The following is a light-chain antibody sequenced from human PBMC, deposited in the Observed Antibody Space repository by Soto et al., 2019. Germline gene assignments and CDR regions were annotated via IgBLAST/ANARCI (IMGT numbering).Light chain of an antibody. V-gene: IGKV3-20*01. CDR3: QQYVSSPYT. J-gene: IGKJ2*01. Sequence: EIVLTQSPGTLSLSPGERTTLSCRASQSVSNNYLAWYQQKPGQPPRLLIYRASSRATAIPDRFSGGGSGTDFTLTISRLEPEDSGVYCCQQYVSSPYTFGQGTKLEIK. CDR1: QSVSNNY. CDR2: RAS.